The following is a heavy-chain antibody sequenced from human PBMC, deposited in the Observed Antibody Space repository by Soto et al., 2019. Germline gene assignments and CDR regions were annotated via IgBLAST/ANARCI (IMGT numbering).Heavy chain of an antibody. D-gene: IGHD2-2*01. CDR3: ARVPAAIVMYNWFDP. V-gene: IGHV1-18*01. Sequence: QVQLVQSGAEVKKPGASVKVSCKASGYTFTSYGISWVRQAPGQGLEWMGWISAYNGNTNYAQKLQGRVTMTTDTSTSTAYMELRSLRSEDTAVYYCARVPAAIVMYNWFDPWGQGTLVTVSS. CDR1: GYTFTSYG. CDR2: ISAYNGNT. J-gene: IGHJ5*02.